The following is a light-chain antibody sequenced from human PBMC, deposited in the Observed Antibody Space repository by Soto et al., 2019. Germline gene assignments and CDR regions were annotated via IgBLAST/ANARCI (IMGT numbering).Light chain of an antibody. Sequence: QSALTQPSSVSGSPGQSVTISCTGSSSDVGAYNFASWYQQHPGTAPKLMIYDVNKRPSGVPDRFSGSKSGNTASLTISGLQAEDEADYYCQAYDYSLTASVFGGGTKLTVL. J-gene: IGLJ3*02. V-gene: IGLV2-11*01. CDR1: SSDVGAYNF. CDR2: DVN. CDR3: QAYDYSLTASV.